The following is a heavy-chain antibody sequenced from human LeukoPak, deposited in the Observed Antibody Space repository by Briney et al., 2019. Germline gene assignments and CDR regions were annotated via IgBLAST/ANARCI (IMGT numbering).Heavy chain of an antibody. D-gene: IGHD3-10*01. V-gene: IGHV3-7*01. CDR3: TRGSSVSG. CDR1: GLTFSNYW. J-gene: IGHJ4*02. CDR2: IKEDGSEK. Sequence: GGSLRLSCAASGLTFSNYWMNWVRQAPGKGLEWVAKIKEDGSEKYYVDSVKGRFTISRDNAKNSLYLQMNSLRAEDTAVYYCTRGSSVSGWGQGTLVTVSS.